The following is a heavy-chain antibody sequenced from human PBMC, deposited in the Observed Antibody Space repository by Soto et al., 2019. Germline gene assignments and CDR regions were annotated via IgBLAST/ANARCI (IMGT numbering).Heavy chain of an antibody. J-gene: IGHJ6*03. CDR3: ARDRRSGSTPYYYYYYMDV. D-gene: IGHD3-3*01. CDR2: IYYSGST. V-gene: IGHV4-31*03. Sequence: SETLSLTCTVSGGSISSGGYYWSRIRQHPGKGLEWIGYIYYSGSTYYNPSLKSRVTISVDTSKNQFSLKLSSVTAADTAVYYCARDRRSGSTPYYYYYYMDVWGKGTTVTVSS. CDR1: GGSISSGGYY.